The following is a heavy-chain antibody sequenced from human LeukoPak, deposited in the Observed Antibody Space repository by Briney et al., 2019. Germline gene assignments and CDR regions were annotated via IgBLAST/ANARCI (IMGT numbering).Heavy chain of an antibody. V-gene: IGHV4-38-2*01. J-gene: IGHJ4*02. D-gene: IGHD3-16*01. CDR1: GFTFSSYA. Sequence: GSLRLSCAASGFTFSSYAMSWVRQAPGKGLEWIGSIYHSGSTYYNPSLKSRVTISVDTSKNQFSLKLSSVTAADTAVYYCARGRGIDYWGQGTLVTVSS. CDR2: IYHSGST. CDR3: ARGRGIDY.